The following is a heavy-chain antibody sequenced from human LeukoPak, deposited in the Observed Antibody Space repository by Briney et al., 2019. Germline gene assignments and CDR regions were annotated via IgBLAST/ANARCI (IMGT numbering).Heavy chain of an antibody. CDR1: GYSISSGYY. J-gene: IGHJ6*03. V-gene: IGHV4-38-2*02. D-gene: IGHD5-18*01. Sequence: SETLSLTCTVSGYSISSGYYWGWIRQPPGKGLEWIGSIYHSGSTYYNPSLKSRVTISVDTSKNQFSLKLSSVTAADTAVYYCASTPGGYSYGLRNRYYMDVWGKGTTVTVSS. CDR2: IYHSGST. CDR3: ASTPGGYSYGLRNRYYMDV.